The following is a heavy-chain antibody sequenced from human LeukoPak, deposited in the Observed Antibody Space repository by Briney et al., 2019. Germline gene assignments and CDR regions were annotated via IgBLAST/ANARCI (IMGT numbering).Heavy chain of an antibody. CDR3: ARVNYDFWSGYYMYYFDY. D-gene: IGHD3-3*01. CDR2: ISAYNGNT. J-gene: IGHJ4*02. V-gene: IGHV1-18*01. CDR1: GYTFTSYG. Sequence: ASVKLSCKASGYTFTSYGISWVRQAPGQGLEWMGWISAYNGNTNYAQKLQGRVTMTTDTSTSTAYMELRSLRSDDTAVYYCARVNYDFWSGYYMYYFDYWGQGTLVTVSS.